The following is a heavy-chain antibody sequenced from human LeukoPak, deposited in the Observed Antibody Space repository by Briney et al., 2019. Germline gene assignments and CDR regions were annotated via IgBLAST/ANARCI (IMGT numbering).Heavy chain of an antibody. V-gene: IGHV4-61*05. J-gene: IGHJ4*02. CDR1: GGSISSSSSY. CDR2: IYYSGST. CDR3: ARGGGGLGGSYFDY. Sequence: SSETLSPTCTVSGGSISSSSSYWGWIRQPPGKGLEWIGYIYYSGSTNYNPSLKSRVTISVDTSKNQFSLKLSSVTAADTAVYYCARGGGGLGGSYFDYWGQGTLVTVSS. D-gene: IGHD1-26*01.